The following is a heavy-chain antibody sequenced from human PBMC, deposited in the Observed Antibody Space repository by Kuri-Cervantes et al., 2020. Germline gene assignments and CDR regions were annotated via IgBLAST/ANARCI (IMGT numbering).Heavy chain of an antibody. V-gene: IGHV2-5*05. D-gene: IGHD4-23*01. CDR3: AHTISVGFDY. CDR2: IYWDDDK. Sequence: GWIRQPPGKALEWLALIYWDDDKRYGPSLKSGLTITKDTSKNQVVLTMTNMDPVDTATYYCAHTISVGFDYWGQGTLVTVSS. J-gene: IGHJ4*02.